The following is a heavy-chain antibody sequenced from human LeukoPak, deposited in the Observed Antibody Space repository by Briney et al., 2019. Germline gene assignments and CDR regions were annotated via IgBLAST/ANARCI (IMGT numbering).Heavy chain of an antibody. CDR1: GFTFSSYW. V-gene: IGHV3-74*01. Sequence: PGGSLRLSCAASGFTFSSYWMHWVRQAPGKGLVWVSRINSDGSSTSYADSVKGRFTISRDNAKNTLYLQMNSLRAEDTAVYYCAMYYDSSGYYDWGQGTLVTVSS. CDR2: INSDGSST. J-gene: IGHJ4*02. D-gene: IGHD3-22*01. CDR3: AMYYDSSGYYD.